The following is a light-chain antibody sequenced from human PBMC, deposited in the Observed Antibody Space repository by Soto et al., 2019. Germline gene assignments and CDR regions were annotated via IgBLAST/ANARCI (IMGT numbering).Light chain of an antibody. CDR1: RSDVGGYKY. Sequence: SVLTQPASVSGSPGQSITISCTGSRSDVGGYKYVSWYQQYPGKAPKLMIYEVSNRPSGVSNRFSGSNSGNTASLTISGLQAEDEDDYYCSSYTSSRTAVFGGGTKLTVL. CDR3: SSYTSSRTAV. J-gene: IGLJ2*01. V-gene: IGLV2-14*01. CDR2: EVS.